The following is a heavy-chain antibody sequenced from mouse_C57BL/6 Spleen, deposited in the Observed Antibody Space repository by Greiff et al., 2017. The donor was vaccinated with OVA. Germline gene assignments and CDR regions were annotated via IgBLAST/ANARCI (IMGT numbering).Heavy chain of an antibody. J-gene: IGHJ1*03. D-gene: IGHD1-1*01. CDR3: ARRYYYGSSHWYFDV. CDR1: GYTFTDYY. Sequence: EVQLQQSGPELVKPGASVKISCKASGYTFTDYYMNWVKQSHGKSLEWIGDINPNNGGTSYNQKFKGKATLTVDKSSSTAYMELRSLTSEDSAVYYCARRYYYGSSHWYFDVWGTGTTVTVSS. V-gene: IGHV1-26*01. CDR2: INPNNGGT.